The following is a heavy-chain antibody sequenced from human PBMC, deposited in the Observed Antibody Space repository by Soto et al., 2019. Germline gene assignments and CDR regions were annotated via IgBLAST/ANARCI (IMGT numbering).Heavy chain of an antibody. CDR3: ARDRAALGYNWFDP. J-gene: IGHJ5*02. D-gene: IGHD6-25*01. CDR2: ITASGGRT. V-gene: IGHV3-23*01. Sequence: PGGSLRLSCTASGFTVSRYAVTRVRQAPGRGLEGVSGITASGGRTYYADSVKGRFTISRDNSKSTLYLQMNSLRSDDTAVYYCARDRAALGYNWFDPWGQGTLVTVSS. CDR1: GFTVSRYA.